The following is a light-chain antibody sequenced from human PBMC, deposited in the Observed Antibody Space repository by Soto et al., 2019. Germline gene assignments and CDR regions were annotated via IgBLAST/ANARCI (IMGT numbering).Light chain of an antibody. CDR1: QSVSSN. Sequence: ERVMIQVVAAPSKKQGERATLSCRASQSVSSNLAWYQQKPGQAPRLLIYGASTRATGIPARFSGSGSGTEFTLTISSLQSEDFAVYYCQQYNNWPPWTFGQGTKVDIK. CDR2: GAS. V-gene: IGKV3-15*01. J-gene: IGKJ1*01. CDR3: QQYNNWPPWT.